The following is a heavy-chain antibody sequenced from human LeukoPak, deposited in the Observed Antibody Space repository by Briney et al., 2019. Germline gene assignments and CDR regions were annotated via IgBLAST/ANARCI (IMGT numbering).Heavy chain of an antibody. J-gene: IGHJ4*02. CDR1: GFTFSGAW. CDR3: VREPYCSGGSCYTSGFDC. D-gene: IGHD2-15*01. CDR2: ITPDGTST. V-gene: IGHV3-74*01. Sequence: GGSLRLSCVGSGFTFSGAWMHWVRQVPGKGLVWVSGITPDGTSTPYADSVRGRFTISRDNARNTVYLQMNSLRAEDTAVYYCVREPYCSGGSCYTSGFDCWGQGTLVTVSS.